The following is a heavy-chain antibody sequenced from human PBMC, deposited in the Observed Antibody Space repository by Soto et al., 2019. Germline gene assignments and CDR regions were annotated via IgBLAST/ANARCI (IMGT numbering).Heavy chain of an antibody. D-gene: IGHD3-16*01. V-gene: IGHV3-7*01. J-gene: IGHJ4*02. CDR2: IKQDGSEK. Sequence: EVQLVESGGGLVQPGGSLRLSCAASGFTFSSYWMSWVRQAPGKGLEWVANIKQDGSEKYYVDSVKGRFTISRDNAKNSLYLQMNSLRVEDTAVYYCASNTYYDWDFFDYWGQGTLVTVSS. CDR1: GFTFSSYW. CDR3: ASNTYYDWDFFDY.